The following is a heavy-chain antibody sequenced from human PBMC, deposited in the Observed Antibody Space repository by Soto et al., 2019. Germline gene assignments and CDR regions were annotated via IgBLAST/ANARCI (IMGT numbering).Heavy chain of an antibody. CDR3: ARDSALNWGDY. Sequence: GGSLRLSCAASGFTFSSYSMNWVRQAPGKGLEWVSSISSSSYIYYADSVKGRFTISRDNAKNSLYLQMNSLRAEDTAVYYCARDSALNWGDYWGQGTLVTVSS. D-gene: IGHD7-27*01. J-gene: IGHJ4*02. CDR2: ISSSSYI. V-gene: IGHV3-21*01. CDR1: GFTFSSYS.